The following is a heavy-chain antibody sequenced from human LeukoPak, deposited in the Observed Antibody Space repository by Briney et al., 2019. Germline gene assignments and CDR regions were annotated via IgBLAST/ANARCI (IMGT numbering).Heavy chain of an antibody. J-gene: IGHJ3*02. CDR1: GYTFTGYY. CDR3: ARFYGIAAGGQDAFDI. D-gene: IGHD6-13*01. Sequence: ASVKLSRKASGYTFTGYYMHWVRQAPGQGLEWMGWINPNSGGTNYAQKFQGRVTMARDTSISTAYMELSRLRSDDTAVYYCARFYGIAAGGQDAFDIWGQGTLVTVSS. CDR2: INPNSGGT. V-gene: IGHV1-2*02.